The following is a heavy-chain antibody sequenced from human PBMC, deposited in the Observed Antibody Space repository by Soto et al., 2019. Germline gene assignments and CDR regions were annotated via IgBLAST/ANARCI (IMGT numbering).Heavy chain of an antibody. D-gene: IGHD2-21*01. CDR3: ASGDHSNSFLFQH. CDR2: ISSSSGSI. CDR1: GFAFSAYS. J-gene: IGHJ1*01. V-gene: IGHV3-48*01. Sequence: EVQLVESGGGLGQPGGSLRLSCAASGFAFSAYSMNWVRQAPGRGLEWDSYISSSSGSIYFADFVKGRFTISRDNAKCSLYLQVHSLRAEDTAVYFCASGDHSNSFLFQHWGQGTLVVVSS.